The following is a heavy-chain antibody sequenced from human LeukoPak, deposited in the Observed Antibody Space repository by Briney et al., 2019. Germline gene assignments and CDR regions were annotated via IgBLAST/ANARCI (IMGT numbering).Heavy chain of an antibody. CDR2: IRYDGSNK. CDR3: ARDPGGNQNGFDI. J-gene: IGHJ3*02. CDR1: GFTFSSYG. D-gene: IGHD3-16*01. Sequence: PGGSLRLSCAASGFTFSSYGMHWVRQAPGKGLEWVAFIRYDGSNKYYADSVKGRFTISRDNSKNTLYLQMNSLRVEDTAVYYCARDPGGNQNGFDIWGQGTMVTVSS. V-gene: IGHV3-30*02.